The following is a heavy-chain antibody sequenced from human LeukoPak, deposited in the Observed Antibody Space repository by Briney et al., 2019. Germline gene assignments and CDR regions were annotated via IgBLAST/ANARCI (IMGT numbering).Heavy chain of an antibody. D-gene: IGHD3-3*01. CDR1: GFTVSSNY. CDR2: IYSGGST. J-gene: IGHJ6*02. CDR3: ARDPHYYDSRWGVDV. Sequence: GGSLRLSCAASGFTVSSNYMSWVRQAPGKGLEWVSVIYSGGSTYYADSVKGRFTISRDNSKNTLYLQMNSLRAEDTAVYYCARDPHYYDSRWGVDVWGQGTTVTVSS. V-gene: IGHV3-66*02.